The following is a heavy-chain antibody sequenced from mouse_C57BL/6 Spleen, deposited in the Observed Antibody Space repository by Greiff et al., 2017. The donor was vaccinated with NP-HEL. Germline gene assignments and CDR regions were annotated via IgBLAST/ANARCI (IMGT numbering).Heavy chain of an antibody. CDR1: GYSFPSYY. V-gene: IGHV1-66*01. J-gene: IGHJ3*01. CDR2: IYPGSGNT. CDR3: ARPSWFAY. Sequence: VQLQESGPELVKPGASVKISCKASGYSFPSYYIHWVKQRPGPGLEWIGWIYPGSGNTKYNEKFKGKATLTADTSSSTAYMQLSSLTSEDSAVYYCARPSWFAYWGQGTLVTVSA.